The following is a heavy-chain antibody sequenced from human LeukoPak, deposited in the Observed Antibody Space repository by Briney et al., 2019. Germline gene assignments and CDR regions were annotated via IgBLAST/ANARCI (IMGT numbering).Heavy chain of an antibody. D-gene: IGHD3-9*01. V-gene: IGHV1-69*04. CDR2: IIPILGIA. CDR3: ARPFHDILTGYYAEYFQH. CDR1: GGTFSSYA. J-gene: IGHJ1*01. Sequence: ASVKVSCKASGGTFSSYAISWVRQAPGQGLEWMGRIIPILGIANYAQKFQGRVTITADKSTSTAYMELSSLRSEDTAVYYCARPFHDILTGYYAEYFQHWGQGTLVTVSS.